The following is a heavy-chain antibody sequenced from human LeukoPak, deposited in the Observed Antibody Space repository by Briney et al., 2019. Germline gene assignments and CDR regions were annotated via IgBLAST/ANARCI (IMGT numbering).Heavy chain of an antibody. Sequence: ASVKVSCKASGYTFTGYYMHWVRQAPGQGLEWMGWINPNSGGTNYAQKFQGRVTMTRDTSISTAYMELSRLRSDDTAVYYCASALGTTGTARHFDYWGQETLVTVSS. CDR2: INPNSGGT. D-gene: IGHD1-1*01. CDR1: GYTFTGYY. CDR3: ASALGTTGTARHFDY. V-gene: IGHV1-2*02. J-gene: IGHJ4*02.